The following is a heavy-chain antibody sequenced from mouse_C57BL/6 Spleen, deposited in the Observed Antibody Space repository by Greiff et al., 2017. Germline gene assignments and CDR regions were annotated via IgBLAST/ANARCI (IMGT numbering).Heavy chain of an antibody. CDR3: ARSGGTTVVARRFAY. CDR2: IYPGDGDT. Sequence: VQGVESGPELVKPGASVKISCKASGYAFSSSWLNWVKQRPGKGLEWIGRIYPGDGDTNYNGKFKGKATLTADKSSSTAYMQLSSLTSEDSAVYFCARSGGTTVVARRFAYWGQGTLVTVSA. V-gene: IGHV1-82*01. J-gene: IGHJ3*01. D-gene: IGHD1-1*01. CDR1: GYAFSSSW.